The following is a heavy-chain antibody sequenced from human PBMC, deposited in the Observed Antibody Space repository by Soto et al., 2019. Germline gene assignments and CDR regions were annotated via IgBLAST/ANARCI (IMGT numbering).Heavy chain of an antibody. Sequence: PGGSLRLSCAASGFTFSSYGMHWVRQAPCKGLEGVAVISYDGSNKYYADSVKGRFTISRDNSKNTLYLQMNSLRAEDTAVYYCAKDRGPDQQLDPYHYYYYYGMDVWGQGTTVTVSS. D-gene: IGHD6-13*01. J-gene: IGHJ6*02. V-gene: IGHV3-30*18. CDR2: ISYDGSNK. CDR3: AKDRGPDQQLDPYHYYYYYGMDV. CDR1: GFTFSSYG.